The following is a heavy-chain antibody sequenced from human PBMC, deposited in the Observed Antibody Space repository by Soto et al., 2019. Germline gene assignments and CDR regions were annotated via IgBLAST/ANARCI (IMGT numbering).Heavy chain of an antibody. V-gene: IGHV4-31*03. CDR2: IYHSGST. J-gene: IGHJ4*02. CDR3: ARSDNSGPYYFDY. Sequence: QVQLQESGPGLVKPSQTLSLTCTVSGGSISSGGYYWSWIRQHPGKGLEWIGYIYHSGSTYYNPSLKSRVXXSXDXXKNQFSLKLNSVTAADTAVYYCARSDNSGPYYFDYWGQGTLVTVSS. D-gene: IGHD3-22*01. CDR1: GGSISSGGYY.